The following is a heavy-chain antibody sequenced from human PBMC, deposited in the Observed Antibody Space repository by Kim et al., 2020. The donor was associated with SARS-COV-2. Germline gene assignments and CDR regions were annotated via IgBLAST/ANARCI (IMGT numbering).Heavy chain of an antibody. J-gene: IGHJ4*02. CDR3: ARESSRRADY. CDR1: GFTFSTYD. D-gene: IGHD2-2*01. Sequence: GGSLRLSCAASGFTFSTYDMSWVRQAPGKGLEWVSAITVGEGSPFYADSVKGRFTISRDNSKNTLFLQVNSLRAEDTALYYCARESSRRADYWGQGTLVTVSS. V-gene: IGHV3-23*01. CDR2: ITVGEGSP.